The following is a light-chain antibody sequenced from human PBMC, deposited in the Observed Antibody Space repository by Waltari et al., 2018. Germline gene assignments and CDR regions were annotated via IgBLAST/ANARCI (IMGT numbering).Light chain of an antibody. CDR3: CSFAGRSTWV. CDR2: EAT. Sequence: QSALTQPASVSGSPGQSLAVSCTGSSSDVGTYNLVSWYQQNPGKAPKLIIYEATKGPSGVSNRFSGSKSGNMASLTISGLQAEDEAEYYCCSFAGRSTWVFGTGTKVTVL. J-gene: IGLJ1*01. V-gene: IGLV2-23*01. CDR1: SSDVGTYNL.